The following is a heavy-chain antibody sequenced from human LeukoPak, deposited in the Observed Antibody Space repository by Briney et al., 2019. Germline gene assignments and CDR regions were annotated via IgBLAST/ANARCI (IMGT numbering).Heavy chain of an antibody. CDR2: IYYSGST. V-gene: IGHV4-39*01. D-gene: IGHD2-2*01. CDR3: ARYGSEISNSWYYFDY. J-gene: IGHJ4*02. CDR1: GHSISSSYY. Sequence: KPSETLSLTCTVSGHSISSSYYWGWIRPPPGKGLEWIGSIYYSGSTYYNPSLKSRVIISVDTSKNQFSLKLSSVTAADTAVYYCARYGSEISNSWYYFDYWGQGTLVTVSS.